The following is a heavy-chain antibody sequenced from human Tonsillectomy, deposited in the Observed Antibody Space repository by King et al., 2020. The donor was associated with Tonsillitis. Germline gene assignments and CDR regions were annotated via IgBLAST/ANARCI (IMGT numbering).Heavy chain of an antibody. Sequence: VQLQESGPGLVKPSETLSLTCTVSRGSISSYYWSWIRQPPGKGLDWSGYIYDTGSTNYNPSLESRVTISVDTSKNQFSLKLSSVTAADTAVYYCARLAGGDSSGYPHDAFDIWGQGTMVTVSS. CDR3: ARLAGGDSSGYPHDAFDI. V-gene: IGHV4-59*08. CDR2: IYDTGST. J-gene: IGHJ3*02. CDR1: RGSISSYY. D-gene: IGHD3-22*01.